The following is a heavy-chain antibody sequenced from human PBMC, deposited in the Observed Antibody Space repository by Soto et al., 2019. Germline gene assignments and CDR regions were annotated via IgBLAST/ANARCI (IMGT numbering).Heavy chain of an antibody. Sequence: DALQVSCKASGYTFTSYYMHWVRLAPGQGFEWMGIINPSGGSASYAQKFQGRVTMTGDTSTSTVFMELSSLRFEDTAVYYCARSMGVVPAADNGVDDWGQGTLVTV. CDR1: GYTFTSYY. V-gene: IGHV1-46*01. J-gene: IGHJ4*02. CDR3: ARSMGVVPAADNGVDD. D-gene: IGHD2-2*01. CDR2: INPSGGSA.